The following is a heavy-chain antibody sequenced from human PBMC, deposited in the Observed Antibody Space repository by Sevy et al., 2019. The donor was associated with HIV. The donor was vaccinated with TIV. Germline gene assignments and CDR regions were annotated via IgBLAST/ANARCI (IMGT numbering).Heavy chain of an antibody. CDR2: ISYDGSNK. CDR3: ASCSHQYDSSGYHLDY. D-gene: IGHD3-22*01. CDR1: GFTFSSYA. Sequence: GGSLRLSCAASGFTFSSYAMHWVRQAPGKGLEWVAVISYDGSNKYYVDSVKGRFTISRDNSMKTLYLQMNSLRAEDTAVYYCASCSHQYDSSGYHLDYWGQGTLVTVSS. V-gene: IGHV3-30-3*01. J-gene: IGHJ4*02.